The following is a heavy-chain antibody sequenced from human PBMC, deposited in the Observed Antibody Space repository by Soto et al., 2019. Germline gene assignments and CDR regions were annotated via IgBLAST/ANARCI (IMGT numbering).Heavy chain of an antibody. J-gene: IGHJ4*02. D-gene: IGHD3-16*01. CDR1: GGSISSYY. CDR2: IYYSGST. V-gene: IGHV4-59*01. CDR3: ARERGTVGDFDY. Sequence: QVQLQESGPGLVKPSETLSLTCTVSGGSISSYYWSWIRQPPGKGLEWIGYIYYSGSTNYNPSLKSRVTMSVDTCKNQFSLKLSSVTAADTAVYYCARERGTVGDFDYWGQGTLVTVSS.